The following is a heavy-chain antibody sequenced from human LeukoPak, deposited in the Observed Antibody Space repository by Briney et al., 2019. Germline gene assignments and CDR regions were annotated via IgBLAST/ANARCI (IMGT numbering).Heavy chain of an antibody. Sequence: PGGSLRLSCAASGFTFSSYWMNWARQAPGKGLEWVAVISYDGSNKYYADSVKGRFTISRDNSRNTLYLQMNSLRAEDTAVYYCARDRTGEPPAESLDYWGQGTLVTVSS. CDR3: ARDRTGEPPAESLDY. V-gene: IGHV3-30-3*01. CDR2: ISYDGSNK. CDR1: GFTFSSYW. D-gene: IGHD1-1*01. J-gene: IGHJ4*02.